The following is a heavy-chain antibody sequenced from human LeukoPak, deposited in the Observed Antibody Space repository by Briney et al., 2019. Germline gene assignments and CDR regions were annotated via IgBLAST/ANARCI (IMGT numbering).Heavy chain of an antibody. V-gene: IGHV1-3*01. D-gene: IGHD3-10*01. Sequence: ASVKVSCKASGYTFTSYAMHWVRQAPGQRLEWMGWINAGNGNTKYSQKFQGRVTITRDTSASTAYMELSSLRSEDTAVYYCARSLWFGERRGYYFDYWGQGTLVTVSS. CDR1: GYTFTSYA. CDR3: ARSLWFGERRGYYFDY. J-gene: IGHJ4*02. CDR2: INAGNGNT.